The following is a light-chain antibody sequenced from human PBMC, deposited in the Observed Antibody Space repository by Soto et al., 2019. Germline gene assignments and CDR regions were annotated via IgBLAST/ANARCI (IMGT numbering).Light chain of an antibody. V-gene: IGKV1-39*01. CDR2: AAS. J-gene: IGKJ2*01. CDR3: QQSYSTPYT. Sequence: DIQMTQSPSSLSASVGDRVTITCRASQSIDSYLNWYQQKPGKAPKLLIYAASSLQSGVPSRFSGSGSGTXXXXXXXSXXXXDFATYXCQQSYSTPYTFGQGTKLEIK. CDR1: QSIDSY.